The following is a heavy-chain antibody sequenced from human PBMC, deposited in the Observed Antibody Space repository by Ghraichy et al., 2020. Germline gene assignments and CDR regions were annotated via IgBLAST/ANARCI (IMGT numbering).Heavy chain of an antibody. V-gene: IGHV3-48*02. D-gene: IGHD2-2*03. CDR3: ARDGYCSSTSCPRDAFDF. Sequence: GGSLRLSCTASGFTFSSYSMNWVRQAPGKGLEWVSYISSSSSTIYYADSVKGRFTISRDNAKNSLFLQMNSLRDEDTAVYYCARDGYCSSTSCPRDAFDFWGQGKMVTVSS. J-gene: IGHJ3*01. CDR1: GFTFSSYS. CDR2: ISSSSSTI.